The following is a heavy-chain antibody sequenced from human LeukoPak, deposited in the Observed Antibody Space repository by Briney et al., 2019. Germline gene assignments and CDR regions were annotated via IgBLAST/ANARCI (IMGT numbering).Heavy chain of an antibody. CDR1: GGSIKSGTDY. D-gene: IGHD6-25*01. J-gene: IGHJ4*02. CDR3: ARAAAGQTTYYFDY. Sequence: SETLSLTCTVSGGSIKSGTDYWSWIRQPAGKGLEWIGRIHPSGSPNYNPSLKSRVTISVDTSENQFSLKLSSVTAADTAVYYCARAAAGQTTYYFDYWGQGTLVTVSS. CDR2: IHPSGSP. V-gene: IGHV4-61*02.